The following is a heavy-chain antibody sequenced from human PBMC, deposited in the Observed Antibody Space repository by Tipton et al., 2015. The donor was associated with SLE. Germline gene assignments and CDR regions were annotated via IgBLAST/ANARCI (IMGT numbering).Heavy chain of an antibody. Sequence: TLSLTCAVSGFSITDGYHWVWFRQPPGKGPEWIGSIYHSGTTYYNPSLESRVTISVDTSENQFSLELTSVSVADTAVYYCARGNGYWDYWGKGTLVTVSS. J-gene: IGHJ4*02. CDR3: ARGNGYWDY. D-gene: IGHD3-3*01. CDR1: GFSITDGYH. V-gene: IGHV4-38-2*01. CDR2: IYHSGTT.